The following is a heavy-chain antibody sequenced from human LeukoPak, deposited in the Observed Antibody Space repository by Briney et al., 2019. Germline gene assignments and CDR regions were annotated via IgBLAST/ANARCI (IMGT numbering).Heavy chain of an antibody. D-gene: IGHD2/OR15-2a*01. Sequence: GGSLRLSCAASGFTFDDYAMHWVRQASGKGLEWVSHITWDGGSAHYADSVEGRFTISRDNRENSLYLQMNSLRPEDTALYYCAKDRAARGRGNYFYMDVWGKGTTVTVSS. CDR1: GFTFDDYA. CDR2: ITWDGGSA. J-gene: IGHJ6*03. CDR3: AKDRAARGRGNYFYMDV. V-gene: IGHV3-43D*03.